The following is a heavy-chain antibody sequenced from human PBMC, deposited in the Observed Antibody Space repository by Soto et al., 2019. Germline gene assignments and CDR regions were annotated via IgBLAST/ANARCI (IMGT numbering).Heavy chain of an antibody. CDR2: ISYSGTT. CDR3: ARADFWRTFDY. V-gene: IGHV4-61*01. J-gene: IGHJ4*02. CDR1: GGSVSSGNYY. D-gene: IGHD3-3*01. Sequence: SETLSLTCTVSGGSVSSGNYYWSWIRQPPGKGLEWIGSISYSGTTTQNPSLKTRVTISVDTSKNQFSLKLSSVTAADTAVYYCARADFWRTFDYWGQGTLVTSPQ.